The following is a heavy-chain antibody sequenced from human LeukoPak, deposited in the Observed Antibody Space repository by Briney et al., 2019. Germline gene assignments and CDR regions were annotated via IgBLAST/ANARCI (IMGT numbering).Heavy chain of an antibody. CDR3: ARDHCSGGSCFNWFDP. Sequence: GASVKVSCKASGYTFTSYGISWVRQAPGQGLEWMGWISAYNGNTNYAQKLQGRVTMTTDTSTSTAYMELRSLRSDDTAVYYCARDHCSGGSCFNWFDPWGQGTLVTVSS. J-gene: IGHJ5*02. V-gene: IGHV1-18*01. D-gene: IGHD2-15*01. CDR1: GYTFTSYG. CDR2: ISAYNGNT.